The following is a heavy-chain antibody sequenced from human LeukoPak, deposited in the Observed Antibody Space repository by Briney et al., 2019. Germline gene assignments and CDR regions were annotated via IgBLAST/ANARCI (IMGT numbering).Heavy chain of an antibody. CDR3: ASSPLLMVYAFDY. Sequence: SVKVSCKASGGTFSSYAISWVRQAPGQGLEWMGGIIPIFGTANYAQKFQGRVTITTDESTSTAYMELSSLRSEDTAVYYCASSPLLMVYAFDYWGQGTLVTVSS. CDR1: GGTFSSYA. CDR2: IIPIFGTA. D-gene: IGHD2-8*01. J-gene: IGHJ4*02. V-gene: IGHV1-69*05.